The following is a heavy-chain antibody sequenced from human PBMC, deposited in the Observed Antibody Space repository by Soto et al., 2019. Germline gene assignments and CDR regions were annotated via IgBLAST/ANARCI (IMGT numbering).Heavy chain of an antibody. CDR3: ARRWGEGRVDY. D-gene: IGHD3-10*01. CDR1: GGSISSGGYY. V-gene: IGHV4-31*03. J-gene: IGHJ4*02. CDR2: IYYSGHT. Sequence: SETLSLTCTVSGGSISSGGYYWSWIRQHPGKGLEWIGYIYYSGHTNYNPSLKSRVTMALDKSRNQFSLKLSSVTASDTAVYYCARRWGEGRVDYWGQGTLVTVSS.